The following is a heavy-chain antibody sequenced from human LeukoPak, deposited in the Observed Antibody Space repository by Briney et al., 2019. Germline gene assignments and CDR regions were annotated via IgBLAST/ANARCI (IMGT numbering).Heavy chain of an antibody. J-gene: IGHJ4*02. CDR1: GYTFTSYD. CDR2: MSPDSGYT. V-gene: IGHV1-8*01. CDR3: EIYTGYDSF. D-gene: IGHD5-12*01. Sequence: ASVKVSCKASGYTFTSYDITWVRQATGQGLEWMGWMSPDSGYTGYAQTLQGRVSLTRNTSVSTAFMELSSLRSEDTAVYYCEIYTGYDSFWGQGTLVTVSS.